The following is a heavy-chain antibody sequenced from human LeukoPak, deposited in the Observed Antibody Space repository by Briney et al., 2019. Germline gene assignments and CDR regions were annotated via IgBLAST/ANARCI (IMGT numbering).Heavy chain of an antibody. CDR3: ARGFSSGWYYY. CDR2: INPNSGGT. J-gene: IGHJ4*02. Sequence: ASVKVSCKASAYTFTDYYMHWVRQAPGQGLEWMGWINPNSGGTNYAQKFQGRVTMTRDTSISTAYMELSSLRSDDTAVYYCARGFSSGWYYYWGQGTLVTVSS. D-gene: IGHD6-19*01. V-gene: IGHV1-2*02. CDR1: AYTFTDYY.